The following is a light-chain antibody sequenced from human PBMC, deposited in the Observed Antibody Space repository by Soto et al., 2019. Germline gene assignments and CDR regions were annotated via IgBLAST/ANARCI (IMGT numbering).Light chain of an antibody. CDR3: QQSYSTPF. V-gene: IGKV1-39*01. Sequence: DIQMTQSPSSLSASVGDRVTITCRASQSISSYLNWYQQKPGKAPKLLIYAASRLQSGVPSRFSGSGSGTDFTPTISILQPEDFATYYCQQSYSTPFFGQGTKLEIK. J-gene: IGKJ2*01. CDR1: QSISSY. CDR2: AAS.